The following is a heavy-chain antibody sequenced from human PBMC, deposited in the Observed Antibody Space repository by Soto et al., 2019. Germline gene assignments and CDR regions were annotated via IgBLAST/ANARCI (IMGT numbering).Heavy chain of an antibody. CDR3: ARASRTMVRGVIITDLGYYYYYMDV. V-gene: IGHV1-18*01. J-gene: IGHJ6*03. D-gene: IGHD3-10*01. CDR1: GYTFTSYG. Sequence: GASVKVSCKASGYTFTSYGISWVRQAPGQGLEWMGWISAYNGNTNYAQKLQGRVTMTTDTSTSTAYMELRSLRSDDTAVYYCARASRTMVRGVIITDLGYYYYYMDVWGKGTTVTVSS. CDR2: ISAYNGNT.